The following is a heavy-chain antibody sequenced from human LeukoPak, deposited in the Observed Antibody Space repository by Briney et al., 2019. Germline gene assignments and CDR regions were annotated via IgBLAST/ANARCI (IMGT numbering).Heavy chain of an antibody. D-gene: IGHD3-22*01. J-gene: IGHJ4*02. Sequence: GASVKVSCKASGYTFTSCGISWVRQAPGQGLEWMGWISAYNGNTNYAQKLQGRVTMTTDTSTSTAYMELRSLRSDDTAVYYCARDYYDSSGYYYHGDYWGQGTLVTVSS. CDR3: ARDYYDSSGYYYHGDY. CDR2: ISAYNGNT. V-gene: IGHV1-18*01. CDR1: GYTFTSCG.